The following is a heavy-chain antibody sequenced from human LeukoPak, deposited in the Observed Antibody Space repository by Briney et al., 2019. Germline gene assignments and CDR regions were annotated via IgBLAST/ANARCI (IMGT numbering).Heavy chain of an antibody. CDR1: GFTFSSYA. CDR3: ALLGRYSSSPGALDY. CDR2: ISGSGGST. V-gene: IGHV3-23*01. Sequence: GGSLRLSCPAAGFTFSSYAMSWVRQAPGKGLEWVSAISGSGGSTYYADSVKGRFTISRDNSKNTLYLQMNSLRAEDTAVYYCALLGRYSSSPGALDYWGQGTLVTVSS. D-gene: IGHD6-6*01. J-gene: IGHJ4*02.